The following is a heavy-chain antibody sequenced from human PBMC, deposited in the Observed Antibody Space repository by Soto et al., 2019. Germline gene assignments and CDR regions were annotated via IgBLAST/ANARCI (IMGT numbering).Heavy chain of an antibody. V-gene: IGHV1-18*01. CDR1: GYTFTSYG. CDR2: ISANNGNT. J-gene: IGHJ4*02. D-gene: IGHD5-12*01. Sequence: QVQLVQSGAEVKKPGASVKVSFKASGYTFTSYGLNWVRQAPGQGLEWMGWISANNGNTHYAQKLQGRVTMTTDTSTSTAYMELRSLRSDDTAVYYCARVQSGYDFTYWGQGTLVTVSS. CDR3: ARVQSGYDFTY.